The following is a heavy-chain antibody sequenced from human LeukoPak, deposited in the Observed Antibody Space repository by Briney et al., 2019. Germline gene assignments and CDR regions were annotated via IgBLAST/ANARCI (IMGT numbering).Heavy chain of an antibody. D-gene: IGHD5-18*01. J-gene: IGHJ4*02. Sequence: PGGSLRLSCAASGFMFSNYWMSWVRQAPGKGLEWVANIKQDGSEKYYVDSVKGRFTISRDNAKKSLYLQMNSLRAEDTAVYYCARDRGYSYGSAFDYWGQGTLVTVSS. V-gene: IGHV3-7*01. CDR3: ARDRGYSYGSAFDY. CDR1: GFMFSNYW. CDR2: IKQDGSEK.